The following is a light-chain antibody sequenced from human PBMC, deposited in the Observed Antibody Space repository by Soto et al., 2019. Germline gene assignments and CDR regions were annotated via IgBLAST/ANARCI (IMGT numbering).Light chain of an antibody. V-gene: IGKV3-11*01. J-gene: IGKJ4*01. CDR2: DAS. CDR3: QQRSNWLT. CDR1: QSVSSY. Sequence: EIVLTQSPATLSLSPGERATLSCRASQSVSSYLAWYQQKPGQAPRLLIYDASGRATGIPARFSGSGSGTDFTLTISRLEPEDFAVYYCQQRSNWLTFGGGTKVEIK.